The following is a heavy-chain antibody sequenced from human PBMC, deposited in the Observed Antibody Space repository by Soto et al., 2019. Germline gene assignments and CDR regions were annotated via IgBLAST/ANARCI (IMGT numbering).Heavy chain of an antibody. J-gene: IGHJ6*03. CDR1: GGSISSYY. D-gene: IGHD5-18*01. Sequence: QVQLQESGPGLVKPSETLSLTCTVSGGSISSYYWSWIRQPPGQGLEWIGYIYYSGSTNDNPSLKGRITISRDTTKNQFSLELSSVTAADAAVYYGARVPRPVFTKATAMDYYYYYYVDVWGKGTTVTVSS. CDR3: ARVPRPVFTKATAMDYYYYYYVDV. V-gene: IGHV4-59*01. CDR2: IYYSGST.